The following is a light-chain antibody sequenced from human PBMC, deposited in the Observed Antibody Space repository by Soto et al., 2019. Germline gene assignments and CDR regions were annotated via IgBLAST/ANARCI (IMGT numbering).Light chain of an antibody. Sequence: DIQMTQSPSSLSASVGDRVTITCQTSQNISNYLNWYQQKPGKATKLLNYDASNLETGVPSRFSGSGSGTDFTYTISSLQPEDIATYYCQQYDSLPLTFGRGTGLVNK. CDR1: QNISNY. J-gene: IGKJ5*01. CDR3: QQYDSLPLT. CDR2: DAS. V-gene: IGKV1-33*01.